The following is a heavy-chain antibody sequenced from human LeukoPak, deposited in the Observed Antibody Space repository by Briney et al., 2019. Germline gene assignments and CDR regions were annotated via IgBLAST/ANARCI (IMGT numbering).Heavy chain of an antibody. V-gene: IGHV1-2*04. J-gene: IGHJ5*02. CDR1: GYTFTGYY. CDR2: INPNCGGT. CDR3: AREGSSSWYEDWFDP. Sequence: ASVKVSCKASGYTFTGYYMHWVRQAPGQGLEWMGWINPNCGGTNYAQKFQGWVTMTRDTSISTAYMELSRLRSDDTAVYYCAREGSSSWYEDWFDPWGQGTLVTVSS. D-gene: IGHD6-13*01.